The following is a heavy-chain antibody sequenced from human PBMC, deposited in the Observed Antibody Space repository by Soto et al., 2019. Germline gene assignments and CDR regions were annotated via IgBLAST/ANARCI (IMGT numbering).Heavy chain of an antibody. J-gene: IGHJ6*03. V-gene: IGHV4-39*01. CDR1: GGSISSSSYY. Sequence: SETLSLTCTVSGGSISSSSYYWGWIRQPPGKGLEWIGSIYYSGSTYYNPSLKSRVTISVDTSKNQFSLKLSSVTAADTAVYYCARHRGALRCLGHCYMDVWGKGTTVTVSS. CDR2: IYYSGST. CDR3: ARHRGALRCLGHCYMDV. D-gene: IGHD3-3*01.